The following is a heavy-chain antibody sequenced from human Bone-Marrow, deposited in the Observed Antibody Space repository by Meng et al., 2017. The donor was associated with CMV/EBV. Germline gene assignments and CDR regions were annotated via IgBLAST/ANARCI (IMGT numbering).Heavy chain of an antibody. V-gene: IGHV1-69*02. J-gene: IGHJ6*02. D-gene: IGHD3-3*01. CDR2: IIPILGIA. CDR3: ASEDGSGSNYYYYGMDV. CDR1: GYTFTGYY. Sequence: SVKVSCKASGYTFTGYYMHWVRQAPGQGLEWMGRIIPILGIANYAQKFQGRVTITADKSTSTAYMELSSLRSEDTAVYYCASEDGSGSNYYYYGMDVWGQGTTVTVCS.